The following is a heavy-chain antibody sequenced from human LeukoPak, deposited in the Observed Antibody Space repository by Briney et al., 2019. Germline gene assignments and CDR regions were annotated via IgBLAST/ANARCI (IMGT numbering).Heavy chain of an antibody. D-gene: IGHD6-6*01. CDR1: GFTFSSYS. V-gene: IGHV3-21*01. CDR3: ARARIAARPGYFDH. CDR2: ISSSSSYI. J-gene: IGHJ4*02. Sequence: GGSLRLSCAASGFTFSSYSMNWVRQAPGKGLEWVSSISSSSSYIYYADSVKGRFTISRDNAKNSLYLQMNSLRAEDTAVYYCARARIAARPGYFDHWGQGTLVTVSS.